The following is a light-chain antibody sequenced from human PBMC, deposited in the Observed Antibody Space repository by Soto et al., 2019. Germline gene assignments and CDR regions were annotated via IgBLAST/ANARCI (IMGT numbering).Light chain of an antibody. V-gene: IGKV3-15*01. CDR1: QSVSSN. CDR2: GAS. CDR3: QQYKNRPPYT. J-gene: IGKJ2*01. Sequence: ETVMTQSPATLSVSPGERGTLSCRASQSVSSNLAWYQQKPGQPPRLLIYGASTRATGIPARFSGSGSGTEFTLTISSLQSEDFAVYYCQQYKNRPPYTFGQGTKLEIK.